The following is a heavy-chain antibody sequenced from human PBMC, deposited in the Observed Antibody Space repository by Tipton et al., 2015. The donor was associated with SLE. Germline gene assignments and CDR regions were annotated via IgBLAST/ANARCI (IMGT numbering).Heavy chain of an antibody. V-gene: IGHV3-66*02. CDR2: IYSGGST. J-gene: IGHJ4*02. CDR1: GFTVSSNY. D-gene: IGHD3-22*01. CDR3: AKSPRLYSSALVH. Sequence: VQLVQSGGGLVQPGGSLRLSCVASGFTVSSNYMSWVRQAPGKGLEWVSVIYSGGSTYYADSVKGRFTISRDNSKNTLYLQMNSLGAEDTAVLYCAKSPRLYSSALVHWGQGTLVTVSS.